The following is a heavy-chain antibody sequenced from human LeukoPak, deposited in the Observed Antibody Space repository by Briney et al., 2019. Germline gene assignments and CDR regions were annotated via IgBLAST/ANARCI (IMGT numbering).Heavy chain of an antibody. CDR3: ARAEALSDSSGYYEDY. D-gene: IGHD3-22*01. CDR2: IYYSGST. Sequence: PSETLSLTCTVSGGSISSYYWSWIRQPPGKGLEWIGYIYYSGSTNYNPSLKSRVAISVDTSKNQFSLKLSSVTAADTAVYYCARAEALSDSSGYYEDYWGQGTLVTVSS. CDR1: GGSISSYY. J-gene: IGHJ4*02. V-gene: IGHV4-59*01.